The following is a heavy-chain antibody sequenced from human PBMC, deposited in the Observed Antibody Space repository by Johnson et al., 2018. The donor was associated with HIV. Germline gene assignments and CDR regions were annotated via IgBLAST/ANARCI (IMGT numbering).Heavy chain of an antibody. CDR2: IYSGGGT. Sequence: VQLVESGGGLVKPGGSLRLSCTASGFTVSSNYMSWVRQAPGTGLEWVSVIYSGGGTSHAVPVKGRYTISRDNSKNRLYLQMNSLRAEDTAVSYRAKHPDAFEIWGQGTMVTDSS. V-gene: IGHV3-66*02. J-gene: IGHJ3*02. CDR1: GFTVSSNY. CDR3: AKHPDAFEI.